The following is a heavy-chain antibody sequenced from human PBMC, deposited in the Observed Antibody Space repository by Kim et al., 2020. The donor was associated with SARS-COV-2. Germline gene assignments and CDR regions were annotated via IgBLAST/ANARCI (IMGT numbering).Heavy chain of an antibody. CDR1: GFTFSSSI. Sequence: GGSLRLSCAASGFTFSSSIMHWVRQASGEGLEWVGQIRTKSHSYATAYAASVRGRFTISRDDSKNTAYLQMNSLKSEDTAVYYCIRREDSSGFYWGQGTLVTVSS. V-gene: IGHV3-73*01. CDR3: IRREDSSGFY. CDR2: IRTKSHSYAT. D-gene: IGHD6-19*01. J-gene: IGHJ4*02.